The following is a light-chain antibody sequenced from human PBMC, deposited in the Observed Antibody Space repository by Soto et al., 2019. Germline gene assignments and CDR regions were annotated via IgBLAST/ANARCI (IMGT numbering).Light chain of an antibody. CDR2: WAS. V-gene: IGKV4-1*01. Sequence: EIVMTQSPDSLAVSLGERATINCKSSQSVLYSSHNKNYLAWYQQKPGQPPKLLIYWASTRESGVPDRFSGSGSGTDFTLTISSLQAEDVAVYYCQQYYSTPLTFGGGTKVEIK. J-gene: IGKJ4*01. CDR1: QSVLYSSHNKNY. CDR3: QQYYSTPLT.